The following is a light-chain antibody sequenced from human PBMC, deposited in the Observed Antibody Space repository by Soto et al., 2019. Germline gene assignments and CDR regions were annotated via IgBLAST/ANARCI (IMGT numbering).Light chain of an antibody. CDR2: GAS. Sequence: EIVLTHSPGTLSLSPGERATLSCRASQSVSSSYLAWYQQKPGQAPRLLIYGASSRPTGIPDRFSGSGSGTDFTLTISRLVLEDFAVYYCQQYVSSPRTFGQGTMV. V-gene: IGKV3-20*01. CDR1: QSVSSSY. J-gene: IGKJ1*01. CDR3: QQYVSSPRT.